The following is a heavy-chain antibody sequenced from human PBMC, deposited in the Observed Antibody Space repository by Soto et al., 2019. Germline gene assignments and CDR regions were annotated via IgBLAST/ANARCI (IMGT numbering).Heavy chain of an antibody. Sequence: QVQLVESGGGVVQPGRSLRLSCAASGFTFSSYAMHWVRQAPGKGLEWIGEISHGGGTYYNVSLKSRVTMSGDTSKKQFSLKVTSVTAADTGVYYCVRGDFRRNPVAAARPLYDYYGMDVWGPGTTVSISS. CDR2: ISHGGGT. V-gene: IGHV3-30*04. D-gene: IGHD6-6*01. J-gene: IGHJ6*02. CDR3: VRGDFRRNPVAAARPLYDYYGMDV. CDR1: GFTFSSYA.